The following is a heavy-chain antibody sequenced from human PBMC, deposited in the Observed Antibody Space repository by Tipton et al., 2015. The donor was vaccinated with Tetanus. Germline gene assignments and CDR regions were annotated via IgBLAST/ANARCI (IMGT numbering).Heavy chain of an antibody. D-gene: IGHD2-2*01. V-gene: IGHV3-33*01. CDR3: AREGIVVVPAAVYYFDY. CDR1: GFTFSSYG. J-gene: IGHJ4*02. Sequence: SGFTFSSYGMHWVRQAPGKGLEWVAVIWYDGSNKYYADSVKGRFTISRDNSKNTLYLQMNSLRAEDTAVYYCAREGIVVVPAAVYYFDYWGQGTLVTVSS. CDR2: IWYDGSNK.